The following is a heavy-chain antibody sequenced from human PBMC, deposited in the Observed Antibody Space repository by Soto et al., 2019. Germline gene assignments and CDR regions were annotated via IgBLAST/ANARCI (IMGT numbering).Heavy chain of an antibody. J-gene: IGHJ1*01. CDR3: AKDLGQVGFGELFC. CDR1: GFTFSSYD. CDR2: VSGSGNRT. Sequence: EVQLLESGGGFVQPGGSLRLSCAASGFTFSSYDMSWVRQAPGKGLEWVSAVSGSGNRTHYADSVTGRFTISRDNSKNTLYLQMNSLRAEDTAVYYCAKDLGQVGFGELFCWGQGTLVTVSS. V-gene: IGHV3-23*01. D-gene: IGHD3-10*01.